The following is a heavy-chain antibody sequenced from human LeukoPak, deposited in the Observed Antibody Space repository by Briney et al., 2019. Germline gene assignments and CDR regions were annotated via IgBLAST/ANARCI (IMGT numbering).Heavy chain of an antibody. CDR1: GFTFSSYS. CDR2: ISTSSTYI. CDR3: ARDPPFIIGTTFFDN. Sequence: PGGSLRLSCAASGFTFSSYSMNWVRQAPGKGLEWVSSISTSSTYIYYADSVKGRFTISRDNAKNSLYLQMNSLRAEDTAVYYCARDPPFIIGTTFFDNWGQGTLVTVSS. D-gene: IGHD1-20*01. V-gene: IGHV3-21*01. J-gene: IGHJ4*02.